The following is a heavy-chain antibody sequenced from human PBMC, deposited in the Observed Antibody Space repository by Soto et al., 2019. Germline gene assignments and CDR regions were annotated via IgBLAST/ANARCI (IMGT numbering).Heavy chain of an antibody. CDR2: ISSSGSTI. Sequence: GGSLRLSCAASGFTFSSYEMNWVRQAAGKGLEWVSYISSSGSTIYYADSVKGRFTISRDNAKNSLYLQMNSLRAEDTAVYYCAGTKNDPPLERPDYWGQGTLVTVSS. V-gene: IGHV3-48*03. CDR3: AGTKNDPPLERPDY. CDR1: GFTFSSYE. D-gene: IGHD1-1*01. J-gene: IGHJ4*02.